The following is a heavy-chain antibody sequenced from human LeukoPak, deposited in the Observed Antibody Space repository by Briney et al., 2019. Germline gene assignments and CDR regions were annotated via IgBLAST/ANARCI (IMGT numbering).Heavy chain of an antibody. V-gene: IGHV4-61*01. CDR3: ARSQNYYGSGDY. CDR1: GDSVSNGNYY. CDR2: IYYTGST. D-gene: IGHD3-10*01. J-gene: IGHJ4*02. Sequence: SETLSLTCTVSGDSVSNGNYYWSWLRQPSGKALEWIGYIYYTGSTYYNPSLEGRVTISVDTSRNQFSVKLSSVTAADTAVYYCARSQNYYGSGDYWSQGTLVTVSS.